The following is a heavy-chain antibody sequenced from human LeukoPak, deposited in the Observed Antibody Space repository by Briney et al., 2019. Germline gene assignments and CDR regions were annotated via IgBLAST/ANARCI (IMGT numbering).Heavy chain of an antibody. Sequence: ASVKVTCKASGYTFTGYSINWVRQAPGQGLEWMGWINIYTGNPTYAQGFTGRFVFSLDTSVSTAYLQISSLKAEDTAVYYCARDAATINFDYWGQGTLVTVSS. CDR1: GYTFTGYS. CDR2: INIYTGNP. CDR3: ARDAATINFDY. V-gene: IGHV7-4-1*02. J-gene: IGHJ4*02. D-gene: IGHD5-24*01.